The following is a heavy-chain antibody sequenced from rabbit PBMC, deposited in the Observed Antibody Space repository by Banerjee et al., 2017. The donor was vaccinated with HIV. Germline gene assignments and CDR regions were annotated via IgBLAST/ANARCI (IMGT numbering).Heavy chain of an antibody. J-gene: IGHJ4*01. V-gene: IGHV1S45*01. CDR1: GFSVSSSYY. CDR2: IYAGSSGSA. D-gene: IGHD6-1*01. Sequence: QEQLVESGGGLVQPGASLTLTCTASGFSVSSSYYMCWVRQAPGKGLEWIACIYAGSSGSAYYASWAKGRFTISKTSSTTVTLQMTSLTAADTATYFCAREAYYTYDYLNDLWGPGTLVTVS. CDR3: AREAYYTYDYLNDL.